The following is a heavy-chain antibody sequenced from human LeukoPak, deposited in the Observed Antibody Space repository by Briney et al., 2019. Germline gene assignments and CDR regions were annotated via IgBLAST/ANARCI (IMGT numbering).Heavy chain of an antibody. V-gene: IGHV4-38-2*02. D-gene: IGHD3-16*01. J-gene: IGHJ2*01. CDR3: ARGSRAAYWYFDL. CDR1: GYSISSGYY. CDR2: SGST. Sequence: SETLSLTCTVSGYSISSGYYWGWIRQPPGKGLEWIGSGSTYYNPSLKSRVTISVDTSKNQFSLKLSSVTAADTAVYYCARGSRAAYWYFDLWGRGTLVTVSS.